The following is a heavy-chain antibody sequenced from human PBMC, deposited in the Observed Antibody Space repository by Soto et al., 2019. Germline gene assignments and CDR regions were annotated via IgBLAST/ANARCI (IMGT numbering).Heavy chain of an antibody. V-gene: IGHV1-69*02. CDR2: IIPILGIA. D-gene: IGHD2-2*01. Sequence: SVKVSCKASGGTFSSYTISWVRQAPGQGLEWMGRIIPILGIANYAQKFQGRVTITADKSTSTAYMELSSLRSEDTAVYYCARVVGCSSTSFYLSPHYYYYMDFWGKGTTVPVSS. J-gene: IGHJ6*03. CDR1: GGTFSSYT. CDR3: ARVVGCSSTSFYLSPHYYYYMDF.